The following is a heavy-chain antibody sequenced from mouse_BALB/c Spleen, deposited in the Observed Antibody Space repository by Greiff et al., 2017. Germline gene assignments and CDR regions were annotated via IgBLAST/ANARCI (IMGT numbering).Heavy chain of an antibody. CDR2: INPNNGGT. CDR3: ARGQLGLRRYFDY. Sequence: DVQLQESGPELVKPGASVKIPCKASGYTFTDYNMDWVKQSHGKSLEWIGDINPNNGGTIYNQKFKGKATLTVDKSSSTAYMELRSLTSEDTAVYYCARGQLGLRRYFDYWGQGTTLTVSS. J-gene: IGHJ2*01. D-gene: IGHD3-1*01. CDR1: GYTFTDYN. V-gene: IGHV1-18*01.